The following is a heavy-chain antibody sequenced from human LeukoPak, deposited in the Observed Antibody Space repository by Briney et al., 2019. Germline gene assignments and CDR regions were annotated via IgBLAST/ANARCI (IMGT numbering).Heavy chain of an antibody. J-gene: IGHJ4*02. CDR2: INHSGST. D-gene: IGHD2-15*01. CDR3: ARGYCSGGSCSAHFDY. CDR1: GGSFSGYY. V-gene: IGHV4-34*01. Sequence: SETLSLTCAVYGGSFSGYYWSWIRQPPGKGLEWIGEINHSGSTNYNPSLKSRVTISVDTSKNQFSLKLSSVTAADTAVYYCARGYCSGGSCSAHFDYWGQGTLVTVSS.